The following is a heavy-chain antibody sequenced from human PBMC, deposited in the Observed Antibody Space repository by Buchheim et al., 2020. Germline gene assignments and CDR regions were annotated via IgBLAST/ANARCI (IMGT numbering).Heavy chain of an antibody. V-gene: IGHV3-23*01. CDR1: GFTFSSYA. CDR2: ISGSGGST. D-gene: IGHD2-15*01. Sequence: EVQLLESGGGLVQPGGSLRLSCAASGFTFSSYAMSWVRQAPGKGLEWVSAISGSGGSTYYADSVKGRFTLSRDNSKNKLYLQMNSLRAEDTAVYYCAKTPQGVVVVAATLGWFDPWGQGTL. CDR3: AKTPQGVVVVAATLGWFDP. J-gene: IGHJ5*02.